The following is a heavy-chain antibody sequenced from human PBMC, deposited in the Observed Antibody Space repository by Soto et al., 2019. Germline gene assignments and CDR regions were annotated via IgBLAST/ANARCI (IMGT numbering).Heavy chain of an antibody. CDR2: IYHSGST. V-gene: IGHV4-30-2*01. CDR1: GGSISSGGFS. J-gene: IGHJ4*02. CDR3: ARGGDYGGFDY. Sequence: QLQLQESGSGLVKPSQTLSLRCAVSGGSISSGGFSWSWIRQPPGKGLEWIGYIYHSGSTYYNPSLKSRVTISVDRSKNQFFLRLSSVTAADTAVYYCARGGDYGGFDYWGQGTLVTVSS. D-gene: IGHD4-17*01.